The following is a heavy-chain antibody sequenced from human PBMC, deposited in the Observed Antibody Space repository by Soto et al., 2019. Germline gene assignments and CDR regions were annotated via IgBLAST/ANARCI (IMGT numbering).Heavy chain of an antibody. CDR2: ISAYNGNT. CDR1: GYTFTSYG. V-gene: IGHV1-18*01. D-gene: IGHD1-1*01. CDR3: ARVHRRQVAGTIWRWFDL. Sequence: QVQLVQSGAEVKKPGASVKVSCKASGYTFTSYGISWVRQAPVQVLDWMGWISAYNGNTNYAQKLPGRVTRTTDTSPSTADMELRSLRSDDTAVYYCARVHRRQVAGTIWRWFDLWGQGTLVTGSS. J-gene: IGHJ5*01.